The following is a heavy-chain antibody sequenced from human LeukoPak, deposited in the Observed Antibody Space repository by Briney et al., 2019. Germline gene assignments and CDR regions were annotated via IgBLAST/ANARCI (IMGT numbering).Heavy chain of an antibody. V-gene: IGHV4-4*02. CDR1: GGSISSSHW. CDR2: SNHSRSS. Sequence: SGTLSLTCAVSGGSISSSHWWRWVREPPGEGLGGIGESNHSRSSNYDASVKGRVTILVDNSKNQWSLKLNSVSDADTEVYSCARQTAAGGNWFDPWGEGSLVTVSS. D-gene: IGHD6-13*01. J-gene: IGHJ5*02. CDR3: ARQTAAGGNWFDP.